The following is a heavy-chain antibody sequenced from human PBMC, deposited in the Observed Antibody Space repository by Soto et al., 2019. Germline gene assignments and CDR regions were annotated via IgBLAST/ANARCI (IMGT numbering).Heavy chain of an antibody. Sequence: GGSLRLSCAASGFTFSSYAMHWVRQAPGKGLEWVAVISYDGSNKYYADSVKGRFTISRDNSKNTLYLQMNSLRAEDTAVYYCARDGELDSSSSDFDYWGQGTLVTVSS. V-gene: IGHV3-30-3*01. CDR1: GFTFSSYA. D-gene: IGHD6-6*01. J-gene: IGHJ4*02. CDR2: ISYDGSNK. CDR3: ARDGELDSSSSDFDY.